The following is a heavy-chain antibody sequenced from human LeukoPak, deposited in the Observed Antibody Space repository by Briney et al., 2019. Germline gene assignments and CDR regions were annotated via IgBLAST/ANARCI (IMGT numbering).Heavy chain of an antibody. Sequence: ASVNVSCKTSGYTFRNYGISWVRQAPGQGLEWMGWISCYNGDTKYTQKLQGRVTMTTDASTSTAYMELRSLRSDDTAVYYCARDNPYYYLYWGQGTLVTVSS. V-gene: IGHV1-18*01. CDR2: ISCYNGDT. CDR1: GYTFRNYG. J-gene: IGHJ4*02. CDR3: ARDNPYYYLY. D-gene: IGHD3-22*01.